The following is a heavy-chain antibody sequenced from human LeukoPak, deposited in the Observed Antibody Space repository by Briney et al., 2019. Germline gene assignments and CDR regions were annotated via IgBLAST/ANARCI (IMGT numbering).Heavy chain of an antibody. Sequence: SETLSLTCTVSGGSISSSSYYWGWIRQPPGKGLEWIGSIYYSGSTYYNPSLKSRVTISVDTSKNQFSLKLSSVTAADTAVYYCASRGHYDILTGYYIPSRAPYYFDYWGQGTLVTVSS. CDR1: GGSISSSSYY. D-gene: IGHD3-9*01. CDR3: ASRGHYDILTGYYIPSRAPYYFDY. CDR2: IYYSGST. J-gene: IGHJ4*02. V-gene: IGHV4-39*01.